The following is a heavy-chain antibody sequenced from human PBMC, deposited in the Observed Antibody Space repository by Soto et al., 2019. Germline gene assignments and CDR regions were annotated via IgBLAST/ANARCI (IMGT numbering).Heavy chain of an antibody. CDR3: AKALAQWLVLAWFDP. CDR2: ISGSGGST. V-gene: IGHV3-23*01. D-gene: IGHD6-19*01. CDR1: GFTFSSYA. Sequence: EVQLLESGGGLVQPGGSLRLSCAASGFTFSSYAMSWVRQAPGKGLKWVSAISGSGGSTYYADSVKGRFTISRDNSKNTLYLQMNSLRAEDTAVYYCAKALAQWLVLAWFDPWGQGTLVTVSS. J-gene: IGHJ5*02.